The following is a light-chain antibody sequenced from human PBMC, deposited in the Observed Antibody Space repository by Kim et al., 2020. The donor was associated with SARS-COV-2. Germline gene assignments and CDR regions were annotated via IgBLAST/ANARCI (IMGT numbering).Light chain of an antibody. CDR1: QSISGG. V-gene: IGKV1-5*01. Sequence: DIQMTQSPSTLSASVGDKVTITCRASQSISGGVAWYQQKPGKAPKLLIYDASSLESGVPSRFSGSGSGTDFTLIVSSLQPDDFATYYCQQYSNRWTFGQGNKVDIK. CDR3: QQYSNRWT. J-gene: IGKJ1*01. CDR2: DAS.